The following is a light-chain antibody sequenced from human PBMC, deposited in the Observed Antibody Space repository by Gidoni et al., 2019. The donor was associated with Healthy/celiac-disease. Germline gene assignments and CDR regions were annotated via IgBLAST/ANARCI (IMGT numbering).Light chain of an antibody. CDR1: QSISSW. Sequence: DIQLPQPPSTLSPAVGDRVTITSRASQSISSWLAWYQQKPGNAPKLLIYKASSLERRVPSRFSGSGSGTEVTITISSLQPDDFSTYYCQQYNSYSPRTFGEGTKVEIK. CDR3: QQYNSYSPRT. V-gene: IGKV1-5*03. CDR2: KAS. J-gene: IGKJ4*01.